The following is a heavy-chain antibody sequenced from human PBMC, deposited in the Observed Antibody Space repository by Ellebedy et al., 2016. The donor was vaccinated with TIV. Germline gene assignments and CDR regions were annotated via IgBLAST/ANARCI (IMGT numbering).Heavy chain of an antibody. J-gene: IGHJ4*02. CDR2: IIPIFGTA. Sequence: SVKVSXKASGGTFSNYAISWVRQAPGQGLEWMGGIIPIFGTANYAQKLQGRVTLTTDTSTSTAYMELRSLRSDDTAVYFCAKATVVRPAEFDYWGPGTLVTVSS. V-gene: IGHV1-69*05. CDR1: GGTFSNYA. D-gene: IGHD2-15*01. CDR3: AKATVVRPAEFDY.